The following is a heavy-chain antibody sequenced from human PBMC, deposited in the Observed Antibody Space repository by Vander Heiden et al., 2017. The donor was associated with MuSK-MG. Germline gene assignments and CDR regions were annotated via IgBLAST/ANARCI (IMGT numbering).Heavy chain of an antibody. CDR3: ARTLPRGNFDY. D-gene: IGHD3-10*01. CDR1: GASIGSDY. V-gene: IGHV4-59*01. J-gene: IGHJ4*02. Sequence: QVQLQESGPGLLKPSETLSLTCPVSGASIGSDYWSWIRQPPGKGLEWIGYISYSGHTNNNPSLKSRLTISLDTSKSKFSLKLTSVTAADTAVYFCARTLPRGNFDYWGRGTLVTVSS. CDR2: ISYSGHT.